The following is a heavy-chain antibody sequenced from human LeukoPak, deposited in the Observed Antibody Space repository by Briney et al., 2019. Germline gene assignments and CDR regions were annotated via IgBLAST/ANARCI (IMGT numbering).Heavy chain of an antibody. CDR3: ARAKMVRGVTYFDY. D-gene: IGHD3-10*01. CDR2: IKQDGSEK. CDR1: GFTFSSYW. J-gene: IGHJ4*02. Sequence: PGGSLRLSCAASGFTFSSYWMTWVRQAPGKGLEWVANIKQDGSEKYYVDSVRGRFTISRDNTKNSLYLQVNSLRAEDTAVYYCARAKMVRGVTYFDYWGQGTLVTVSS. V-gene: IGHV3-7*03.